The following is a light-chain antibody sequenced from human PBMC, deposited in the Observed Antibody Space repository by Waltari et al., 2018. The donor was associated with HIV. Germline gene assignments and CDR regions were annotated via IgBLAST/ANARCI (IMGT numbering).Light chain of an antibody. CDR1: SSDVGGYNY. CDR2: EVS. J-gene: IGLJ1*01. V-gene: IGLV2-8*01. CDR3: NSYVGSNNYI. Sequence: GTSSDVGGYNYVSWYQHHPGKAPKLMIYEVSKRPSGVPDRFSGSKSGNTASLTVSGLQAEDEADYYCNSYVGSNNYIFGTGTKVTVL.